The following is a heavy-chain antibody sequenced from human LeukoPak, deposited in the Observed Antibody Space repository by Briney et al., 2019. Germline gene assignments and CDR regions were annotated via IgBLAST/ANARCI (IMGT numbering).Heavy chain of an antibody. D-gene: IGHD6-13*01. CDR2: IKSKTDGGTT. J-gene: IGHJ4*02. V-gene: IGHV3-15*01. Sequence: PGGSLRLSCAASGFSFSSYEMNWVRQAPGKGLEWVGRIKSKTDGGTTDYAAPVKGRFTISRDDSKNTLYLQMNSLKSEDTAVYYCPTIRGYTSSWPFDYWGQGALVTVSS. CDR1: GFSFSSYE. CDR3: PTIRGYTSSWPFDY.